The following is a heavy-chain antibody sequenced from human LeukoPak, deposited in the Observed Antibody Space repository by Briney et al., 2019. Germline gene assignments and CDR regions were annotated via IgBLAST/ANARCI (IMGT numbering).Heavy chain of an antibody. Sequence: GGSLRLSCAASGFTFSSYAMSWVRQAPGKGLEWVSTFSGSGSNTYYADSVKGRFSISRDNSKNTLYLQMNSLRAEDTAVYYCARDKLDYYGSGSPDYWGQGTLVTVSS. CDR1: GFTFSSYA. V-gene: IGHV3-23*01. CDR2: FSGSGSNT. J-gene: IGHJ4*02. CDR3: ARDKLDYYGSGSPDY. D-gene: IGHD3-10*01.